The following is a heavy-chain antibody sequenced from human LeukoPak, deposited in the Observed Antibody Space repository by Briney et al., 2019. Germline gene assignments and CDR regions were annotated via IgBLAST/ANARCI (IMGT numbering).Heavy chain of an antibody. J-gene: IGHJ4*02. V-gene: IGHV3-21*01. CDR1: GFTFSSYS. CDR2: ISSSSSYI. CDR3: ARRRLNGGLDY. D-gene: IGHD3-16*01. Sequence: GGSLRLSCAASGFTFSSYSMNWVRQALGKGLEWGSSISSSSSYIYYADSVKGRFTISRDNAKNSLYLQMNSLRAEDTAVYYCARRRLNGGLDYWGQGTLVTVSS.